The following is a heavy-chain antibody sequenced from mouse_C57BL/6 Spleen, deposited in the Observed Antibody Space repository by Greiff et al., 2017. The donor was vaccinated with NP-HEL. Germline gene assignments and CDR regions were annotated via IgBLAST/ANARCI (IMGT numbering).Heavy chain of an antibody. V-gene: IGHV1S81*02. J-gene: IGHJ2*01. Sequence: VQLQQSGAELVKAGASVKMSRKASGYTFTSYWMHWVKQRLGQGLEWFAETNPTNGRTYYNEKFKSKATLTVDKSSSTAYMLLSGPTFEVSAVYYCARIKKIVATYFDYWGQGTTLTVSS. CDR3: ARIKKIVATYFDY. CDR1: GYTFTSYW. D-gene: IGHD1-1*01. CDR2: TNPTNGRT.